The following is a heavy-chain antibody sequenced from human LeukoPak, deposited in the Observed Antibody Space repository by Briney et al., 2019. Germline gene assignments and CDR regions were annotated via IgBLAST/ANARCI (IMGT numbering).Heavy chain of an antibody. J-gene: IGHJ4*02. CDR1: GGSISSYY. D-gene: IGHD4-17*01. Sequence: SETLSLTCTVSGGSISSYYWSWIRQPAGKGLEWIGRIYTSGSTNYSPSLKSRVTMSVDTSKNQFSLNLTSVTAADTAVYYCARDQTTTRGYDCWGQGTLVTVSS. CDR3: ARDQTTTRGYDC. V-gene: IGHV4-4*07. CDR2: IYTSGST.